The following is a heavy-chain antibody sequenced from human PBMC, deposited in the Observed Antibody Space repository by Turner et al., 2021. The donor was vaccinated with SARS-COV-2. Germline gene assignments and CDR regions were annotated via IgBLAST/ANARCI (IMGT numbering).Heavy chain of an antibody. CDR2: VGTAGDT. V-gene: IGHV3-13*04. D-gene: IGHD3-10*01. J-gene: IGHJ5*02. CDR1: GFTFSNSD. Sequence: EVQLVASGGSLVQPGVSVRLSCAASGFTFSNSDMHWVRQATGKGLEWVSAVGTAGDTYYPGSVKGRFTISRENGKNSLYLQMNSLRAGDTAVYYCARAKFRGLISWFDPWGQGTLVTVSS. CDR3: ARAKFRGLISWFDP.